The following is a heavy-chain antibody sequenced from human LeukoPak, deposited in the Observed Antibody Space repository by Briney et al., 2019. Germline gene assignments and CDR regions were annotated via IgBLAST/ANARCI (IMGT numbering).Heavy chain of an antibody. Sequence: GESLKISFKGSGYSFTSYWIGWVRQMPGKGREWMEIIYPGDSDTRYSPSFQGQVPISAEKPISTAYLQWSSLKPSDTAMYYCARSLYSSYYYYGMDVWGQGTKVTVSS. CDR2: IYPGDSDT. V-gene: IGHV5-51*01. CDR1: GYSFTSYW. CDR3: ARSLYSSYYYYGMDV. D-gene: IGHD4-11*01. J-gene: IGHJ6*02.